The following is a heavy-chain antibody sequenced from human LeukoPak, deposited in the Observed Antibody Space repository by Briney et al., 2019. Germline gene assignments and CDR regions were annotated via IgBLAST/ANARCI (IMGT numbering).Heavy chain of an antibody. Sequence: GGSLRHSCAASGFTFSSYSMNWVRQAPGKGLEWVSSISSSSSYIYYADSVKGRFTISRDNAKNSLYLQMNSLRAEDTAVYYCARDVGYCGGDCYSGAHFDYWGQGTLVTVSS. V-gene: IGHV3-21*01. CDR1: GFTFSSYS. CDR3: ARDVGYCGGDCYSGAHFDY. D-gene: IGHD2-21*02. J-gene: IGHJ4*02. CDR2: ISSSSSYI.